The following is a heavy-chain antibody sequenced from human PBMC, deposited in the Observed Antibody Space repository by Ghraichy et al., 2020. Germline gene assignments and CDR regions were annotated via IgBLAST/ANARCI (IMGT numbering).Heavy chain of an antibody. CDR1: GFTVSSNY. V-gene: IGHV3-53*01. Sequence: GSLRLSCAASGFTVSSNYMSWVRQAPGKGLEWVSVIYSGGSTYYADSVKGRFTISRDNSKNTLYLQMNSLRAEDTAVYYCARDGGHYYGSGSYYYYYYYGMDVWGQGTTVTVSS. D-gene: IGHD3-10*01. CDR3: ARDGGHYYGSGSYYYYYYYGMDV. J-gene: IGHJ6*02. CDR2: IYSGGST.